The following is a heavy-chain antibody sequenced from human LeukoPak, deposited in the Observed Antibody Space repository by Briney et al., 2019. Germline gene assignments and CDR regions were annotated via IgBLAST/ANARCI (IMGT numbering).Heavy chain of an antibody. CDR3: ARIDCGGDCNPDY. CDR1: GGSINSYY. J-gene: IGHJ4*02. V-gene: IGHV4-59*08. Sequence: SETLSLTCTVSGGSINSYYWSWIRQPPGKGLEWIGYIYYSGPTNYNPSLRSRVTISIDTSKNQFFLKLTSVTAADTAVYYCARIDCGGDCNPDYWGQGTLVTVSS. D-gene: IGHD2-21*02. CDR2: IYYSGPT.